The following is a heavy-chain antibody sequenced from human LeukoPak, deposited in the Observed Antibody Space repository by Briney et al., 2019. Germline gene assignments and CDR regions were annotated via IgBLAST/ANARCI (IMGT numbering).Heavy chain of an antibody. V-gene: IGHV1-2*06. D-gene: IGHD3-22*01. CDR1: GYTFTGYY. CDR2: INPNSGGT. Sequence: GASVKVSCKASGYTFTGYYMHWVRQAPGQGLEWMGRINPNSGGTNYAQKFQGRVTMTRDTSISTAYMELSRLRSDDTAVYYCARSITMIVVVIYWDGAFDIWGQGTMVTVSS. J-gene: IGHJ3*02. CDR3: ARSITMIVVVIYWDGAFDI.